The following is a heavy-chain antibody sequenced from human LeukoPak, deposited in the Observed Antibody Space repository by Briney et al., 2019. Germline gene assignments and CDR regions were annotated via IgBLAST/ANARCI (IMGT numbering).Heavy chain of an antibody. CDR2: ISAYNGNT. CDR1: GYTFTSYG. CDR3: ARDMSLAARSWFDS. J-gene: IGHJ5*01. D-gene: IGHD6-6*01. V-gene: IGHV1-18*01. Sequence: GASVKVSCKASGYTFTSYGISWVRQAPGQGLEWMGWISAYNGNTNYAQKLQGRVTMTTDTSTSTAYMELRSLRSDDTAVYYCARDMSLAARSWFDSWGQGTLVTVSS.